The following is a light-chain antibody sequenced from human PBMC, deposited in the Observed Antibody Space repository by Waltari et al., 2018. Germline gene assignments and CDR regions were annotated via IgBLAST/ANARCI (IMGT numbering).Light chain of an antibody. CDR1: QSISSY. CDR3: QQSYSTLTWT. Sequence: DIQMTQSPSSLSVSVGDSVTITCRASQSISSYLTWYQQKPGKATKLLIYAASSLQSGVPSRFSGSGSGTDFTLAISSLQPEDFATYYCQQSYSTLTWTFGQGTKVEIK. J-gene: IGKJ1*01. V-gene: IGKV1-39*01. CDR2: AAS.